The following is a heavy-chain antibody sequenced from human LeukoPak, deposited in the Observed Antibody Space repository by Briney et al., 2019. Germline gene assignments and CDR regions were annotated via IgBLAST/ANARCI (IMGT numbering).Heavy chain of an antibody. J-gene: IGHJ4*02. CDR1: RFTVSSNY. D-gene: IGHD6-19*01. Sequence: PGGSLRLSCAASRFTVSSNYMSWVRQAPGKGLEWVSVIYSGGSTYYADSVKGRFTISRDNSKNTLFLQMNSLRAEDTAMYYCARDSSSGWYHDYWGQGTLVTVSS. CDR2: IYSGGST. CDR3: ARDSSSGWYHDY. V-gene: IGHV3-53*01.